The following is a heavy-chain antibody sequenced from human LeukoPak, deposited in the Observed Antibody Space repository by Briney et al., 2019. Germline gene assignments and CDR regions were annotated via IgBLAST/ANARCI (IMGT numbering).Heavy chain of an antibody. J-gene: IGHJ3*02. CDR2: ISGSGGST. Sequence: GGSLRLSCAASGFSFSTYDMNWVRQAPGKGLEWVSAISGSGGSTYYADSVKGRFTISRDNSKNTLYPQMNSLRAEDTAVYYCAKGRDGDYRPDAFDIWGQGTMVTVSS. D-gene: IGHD4-17*01. CDR3: AKGRDGDYRPDAFDI. V-gene: IGHV3-23*01. CDR1: GFSFSTYD.